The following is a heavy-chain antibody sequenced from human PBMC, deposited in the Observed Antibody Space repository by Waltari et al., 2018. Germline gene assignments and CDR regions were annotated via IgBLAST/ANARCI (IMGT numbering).Heavy chain of an antibody. CDR1: GGSTSTYY. CDR3: ARADTSTSYFYYYMDV. CDR2: IHYSGSS. V-gene: IGHV4-59*01. J-gene: IGHJ6*03. Sequence: QVQLQESGPGLVKPSETLSLTCTVSGGSTSTYYWSWVRQSPGKGLEWIGYIHYSGSSVYNPSLRSRVAISLDTPNNQVSLRLRSVTAADAAIYYCARADTSTSYFYYYMDVWGKGTTVTVSS. D-gene: IGHD1-26*01.